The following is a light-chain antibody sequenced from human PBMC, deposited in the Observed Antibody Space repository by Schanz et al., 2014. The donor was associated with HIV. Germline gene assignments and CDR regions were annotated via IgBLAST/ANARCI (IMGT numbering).Light chain of an antibody. J-gene: IGLJ2*01. V-gene: IGLV1-40*01. CDR1: SSNFGAGSD. Sequence: QSVLTQPPSVSGAPGQTVTISCTGSSSNFGAGSDVHWYRHLPGTAPELLIYGNTNRPSGVPDRFSGSKSGPSASLAITGLQAEDEADYFCQSYDRGLNAVVFGGGTKLTVL. CDR2: GNT. CDR3: QSYDRGLNAVV.